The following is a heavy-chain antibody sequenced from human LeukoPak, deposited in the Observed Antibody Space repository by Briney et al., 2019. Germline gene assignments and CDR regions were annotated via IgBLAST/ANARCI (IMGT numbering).Heavy chain of an antibody. CDR3: ARGFGSGSFDENCFDP. J-gene: IGHJ5*02. CDR1: GGSTTSRSYY. Sequence: SETLSLTCTVSGGSTTSRSYYWGWIRQPPGKGLEWVGSIFYSGRTYYNPSLKSRVTISRDTSKNQFSLKLSSVTAADTAVYYCARGFGSGSFDENCFDPWGQGTLVTVSS. D-gene: IGHD3-10*01. CDR2: IFYSGRT. V-gene: IGHV4-39*07.